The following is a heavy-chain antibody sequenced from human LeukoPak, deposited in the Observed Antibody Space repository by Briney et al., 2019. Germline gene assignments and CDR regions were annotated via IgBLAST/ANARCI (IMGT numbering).Heavy chain of an antibody. D-gene: IGHD1-26*01. Sequence: PSETLSLTCAVYGGSFSGYYWSWIRQPPGKGLEWIGEINHSGSTNYNPSLKSRVTISVDTSKNQFSLKLSSVTAADTAVYYCASGGPSYYVVSVDYWGQGTLVTVSS. CDR2: INHSGST. CDR1: GGSFSGYY. J-gene: IGHJ4*02. V-gene: IGHV4-34*01. CDR3: ASGGPSYYVVSVDY.